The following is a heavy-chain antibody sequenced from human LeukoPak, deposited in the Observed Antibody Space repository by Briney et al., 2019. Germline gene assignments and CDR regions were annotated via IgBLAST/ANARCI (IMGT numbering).Heavy chain of an antibody. CDR1: GGSISSGGYS. D-gene: IGHD6-6*01. CDR3: ARDARSSDAFDI. CDR2: IYYSGST. Sequence: SQTLSLTCAVSGGSISSGGYSWSWIRQPPGKGLEWIGYIYYSGSTNYNPSLKSRVTISVDTSKNQFSLKLSSVTAADTAVYYCARDARSSDAFDIWGQGTMVTVSS. V-gene: IGHV4-30-4*07. J-gene: IGHJ3*02.